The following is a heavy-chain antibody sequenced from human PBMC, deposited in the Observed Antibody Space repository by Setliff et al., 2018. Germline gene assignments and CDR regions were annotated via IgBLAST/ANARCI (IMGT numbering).Heavy chain of an antibody. D-gene: IGHD6-19*01. CDR2: IYYSGST. J-gene: IGHJ4*02. CDR3: ARGVSSVSWTPRY. Sequence: PSETLSLTCTVSGGSISSSSYYWGWIRQPPGKGLEWIGSIYYSGSTYYNPSLKSRVTISVDMSKNQFSLKLSSVIAADTAVYYCARGVSSVSWTPRYWGRGILVTVSS. V-gene: IGHV4-39*01. CDR1: GGSISSSSYY.